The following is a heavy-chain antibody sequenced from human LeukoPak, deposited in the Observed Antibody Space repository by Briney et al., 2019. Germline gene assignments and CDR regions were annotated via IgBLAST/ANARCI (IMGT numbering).Heavy chain of an antibody. CDR1: GGSISSSGYY. J-gene: IGHJ4*02. Sequence: PSETLSLTCTVSGGSISSSGYYWGWLRQPPGKGLDWIGIIHYSGSTYYNPSLKSRVTMSVETSKNQFSLKLSSVTAADTAVYYCARSKSEFYHFDYWGQGTLVIVSS. D-gene: IGHD3-10*01. V-gene: IGHV4-39*01. CDR2: IHYSGST. CDR3: ARSKSEFYHFDY.